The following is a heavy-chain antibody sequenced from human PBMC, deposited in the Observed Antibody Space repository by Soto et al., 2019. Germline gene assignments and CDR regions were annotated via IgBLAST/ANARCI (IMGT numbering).Heavy chain of an antibody. Sequence: ASVKVSWNASGDTFTSYDINWVRQSTEQGLEWMGWMNPNSGNTVYAQKFQGRVTMTRNTSISTAYMELSSLRSEETAVYYCARDRRPSSGWYLTPGYWGQGTLVTVPS. CDR2: MNPNSGNT. CDR1: GDTFTSYD. CDR3: ARDRRPSSGWYLTPGY. V-gene: IGHV1-8*01. D-gene: IGHD6-19*01. J-gene: IGHJ4*02.